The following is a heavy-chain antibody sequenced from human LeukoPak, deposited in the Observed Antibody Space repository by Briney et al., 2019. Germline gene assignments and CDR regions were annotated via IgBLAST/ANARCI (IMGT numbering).Heavy chain of an antibody. D-gene: IGHD1-26*01. CDR2: ISTSVTYT. J-gene: IGHJ5*02. Sequence: GGSLRLSCAASGFTFSDHYMSWIRQAPGRGLERVSYISTSVTYTEYADSVKGRFTISRDNAKNSLYLQMNSLRAEDTAVYYCAREGRSGSYLGRFDPWGQGTLVTVSS. V-gene: IGHV3-11*05. CDR1: GFTFSDHY. CDR3: AREGRSGSYLGRFDP.